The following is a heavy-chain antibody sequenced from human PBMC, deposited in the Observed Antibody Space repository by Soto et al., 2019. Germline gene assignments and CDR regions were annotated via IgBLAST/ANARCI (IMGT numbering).Heavy chain of an antibody. Sequence: EASVKVSCKASGYTFTSYDINWVRQAPGQGLEWMGWISAYNGNTNYAQKLQGRVTMTTDTSTSTAYMELRSLRSDDTAVYYCARDGVDTATGYYYGMDVWGQGTTVTVSS. CDR3: ARDGVDTATGYYYGMDV. J-gene: IGHJ6*02. CDR1: GYTFTSYD. V-gene: IGHV1-18*01. D-gene: IGHD5-18*01. CDR2: ISAYNGNT.